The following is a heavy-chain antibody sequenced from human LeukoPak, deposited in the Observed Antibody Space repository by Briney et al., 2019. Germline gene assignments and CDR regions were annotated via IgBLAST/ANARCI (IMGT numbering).Heavy chain of an antibody. D-gene: IGHD4-11*01. V-gene: IGHV3-64*01. CDR3: AREEDYRVAFDI. Sequence: GGSLRLSCAASGFTFSSYAMHWVRQAPGKGLEYVSAISSNGGSTYYANSVKGRFTISRDNSKNTLYLQMGSLTAEDMAVYYCAREEDYRVAFDIWGQGTMVTISS. CDR1: GFTFSSYA. J-gene: IGHJ3*02. CDR2: ISSNGGST.